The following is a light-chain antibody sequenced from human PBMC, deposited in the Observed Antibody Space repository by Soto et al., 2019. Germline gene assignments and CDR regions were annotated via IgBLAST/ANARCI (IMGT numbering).Light chain of an antibody. CDR1: SSDVGGYNY. J-gene: IGLJ2*01. V-gene: IGLV2-8*01. Sequence: QSAPTQPPSASGSPGQSATISCTGTSSDVGGYNYVSWYQQYPGKAPKLMIYEVSKRPSGVPDRFSGSKSGNTASLTVSGLPAEDEADYYCSSYAGSSTWVFGGGTQLTVL. CDR3: SSYAGSSTWV. CDR2: EVS.